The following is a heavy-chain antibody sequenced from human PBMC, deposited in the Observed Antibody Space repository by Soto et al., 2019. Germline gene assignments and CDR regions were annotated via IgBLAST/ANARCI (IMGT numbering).Heavy chain of an antibody. CDR2: ISSSSSTI. V-gene: IGHV3-48*01. D-gene: IGHD3-16*02. CDR3: AREIYDYIWGSYPFDY. J-gene: IGHJ4*02. Sequence: GSLRLSCAASGFTFSSYSMNWVRQAPGKGLEWVSYISSSSSTIYYADSVKGRFTISRDNAKNSLYLQMNSLRAEDTAVYYCAREIYDYIWGSYPFDYWGQGTLVTVSS. CDR1: GFTFSSYS.